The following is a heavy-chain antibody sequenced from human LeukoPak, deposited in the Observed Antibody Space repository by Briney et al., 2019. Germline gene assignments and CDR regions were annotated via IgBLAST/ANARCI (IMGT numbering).Heavy chain of an antibody. D-gene: IGHD1-7*01. CDR2: IYPGYSDT. Sequence: GESLKISCQGSGYSFSTYWICWVRQVPGNRLECMGIIYPGYSDTRYSPSFQGQVTISVHKSTSTAYLQWSSLAASDTAIYYCARQRLGLAGTPDSYYYYYMDVWGKGTTVTISS. CDR3: ARQRLGLAGTPDSYYYYYMDV. V-gene: IGHV5-51*01. J-gene: IGHJ6*03. CDR1: GYSFSTYW.